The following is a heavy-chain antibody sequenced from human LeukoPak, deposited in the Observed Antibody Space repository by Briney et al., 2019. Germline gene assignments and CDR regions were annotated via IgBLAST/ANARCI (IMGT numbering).Heavy chain of an antibody. Sequence: PGGSLRLSCAASGFTFSNYGLHWVRQAPGKGLEWVAFTRYDGSNEYYANSVKGRFTISRDNSKNTLYLQMNSLRPEDTAVYYCASMLVAGDFDYWGQGTLVTVSS. CDR1: GFTFSNYG. CDR2: TRYDGSNE. CDR3: ASMLVAGDFDY. J-gene: IGHJ4*02. V-gene: IGHV3-30*02. D-gene: IGHD6-19*01.